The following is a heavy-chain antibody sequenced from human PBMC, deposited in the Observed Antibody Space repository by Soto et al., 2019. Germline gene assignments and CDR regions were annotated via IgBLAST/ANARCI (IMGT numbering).Heavy chain of an antibody. J-gene: IGHJ3*02. D-gene: IGHD2-8*01. CDR1: GYTFTSYA. CDR2: INAGNGNT. CDR3: AKDAVANNGVWEPFDM. V-gene: IGHV1-3*01. Sequence: ASVKVSCKASGYTFTSYAMHWVRQAPGQRLEWMGWINAGNGNTKYSQKFQGRVTITRDTSASTAYMELSSLRSEDTAVYYCAKDAVANNGVWEPFDMWGQGTKVPVSS.